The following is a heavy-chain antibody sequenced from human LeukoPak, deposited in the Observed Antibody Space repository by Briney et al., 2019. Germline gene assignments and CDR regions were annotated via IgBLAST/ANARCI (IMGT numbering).Heavy chain of an antibody. CDR1: GYTFTGYY. Sequence: GASVKVSCKASGYTFTGYYMHWVRQAPGQGLEWMGWINPNSGGTNYAQKLQGRVTMTRDTSISTVYMELSRLRSDDTAVYYCARDWDFRGNWFDPWGQGTLVTVSS. V-gene: IGHV1-2*02. D-gene: IGHD1-26*01. J-gene: IGHJ5*02. CDR2: INPNSGGT. CDR3: ARDWDFRGNWFDP.